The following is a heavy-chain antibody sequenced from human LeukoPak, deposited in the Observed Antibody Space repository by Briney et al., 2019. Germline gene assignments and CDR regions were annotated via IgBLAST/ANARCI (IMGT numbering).Heavy chain of an antibody. CDR2: IYYSGST. CDR1: GGSISSYY. CDR3: GRAPFCSITTCYRGGGYYFDY. V-gene: IGHV4-59*01. J-gene: IGHJ4*02. Sequence: SETLSLTCTVSGGSISSYYWSWIRQPPGKGLEWIGYIYYSGSTNYNPSLKSRVTISVDTSKNQFSLKLSSVTAADTAVYYWGRAPFCSITTCYRGGGYYFDYWGQGTLVTVSS. D-gene: IGHD2-2*01.